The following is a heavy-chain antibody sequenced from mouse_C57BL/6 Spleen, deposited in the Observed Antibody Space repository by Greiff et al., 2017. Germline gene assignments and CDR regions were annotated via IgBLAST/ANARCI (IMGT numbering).Heavy chain of an antibody. V-gene: IGHV1-18*01. J-gene: IGHJ2*01. Sequence: EVQLQQSGPELVKPGASVKIPCKASGYTFTDYNMDWVKQSHGKSLEWIGDINPNTGGTIYNQKFKGKATLTVDKSTSTAYMELRSLTSEDTAVYYCARDNYGSSRDYWGQGTTLTVSS. CDR2: INPNTGGT. CDR3: ARDNYGSSRDY. CDR1: GYTFTDYN. D-gene: IGHD1-1*01.